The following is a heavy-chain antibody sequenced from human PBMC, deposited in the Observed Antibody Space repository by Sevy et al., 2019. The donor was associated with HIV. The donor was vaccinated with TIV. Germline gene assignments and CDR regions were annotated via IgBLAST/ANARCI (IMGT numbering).Heavy chain of an antibody. D-gene: IGHD1-26*01. Sequence: GGSLRLSCAASGFTFSSYEMNWVRQAPGKGLEWVSYISSSGSTIYYADSVKGRFTISRDNAKNSLYLQMNSLRVEDTAVYYCARDSVGPAVFDYWGQGTLVTVSS. CDR1: GFTFSSYE. J-gene: IGHJ4*02. CDR2: ISSSGSTI. CDR3: ARDSVGPAVFDY. V-gene: IGHV3-48*03.